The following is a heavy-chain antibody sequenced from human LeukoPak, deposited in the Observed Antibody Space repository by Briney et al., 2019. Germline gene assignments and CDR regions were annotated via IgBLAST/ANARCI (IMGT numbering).Heavy chain of an antibody. J-gene: IGHJ4*02. D-gene: IGHD6-13*01. CDR2: IYAGDSGT. Sequence: GESLKISCQASGFRISNYWIGWVRQMPGGGLEWMAIIYAGDSGTRYSPSFEGQVTVSADKSINTAYMQWSSLKASDTAMYYCARREGTAYSSSWYPFDLWGQGTMVTVSS. V-gene: IGHV5-51*01. CDR3: ARREGTAYSSSWYPFDL. CDR1: GFRISNYW.